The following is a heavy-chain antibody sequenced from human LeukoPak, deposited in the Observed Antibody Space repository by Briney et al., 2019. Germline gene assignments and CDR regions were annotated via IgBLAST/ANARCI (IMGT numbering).Heavy chain of an antibody. J-gene: IGHJ4*02. D-gene: IGHD3-22*01. CDR3: AKDPGYYDISGYYAPDY. CDR1: GFTFSSYG. V-gene: IGHV3-30*02. Sequence: GGSMRLSSAASGFTFSSYGMHWDRQAAGKGLGWVAFITYDGSNKYSADSVNGRFTISRDNSKNTLYLQMNSLRAEDTAVYYCAKDPGYYDISGYYAPDYWGQGTLVTVSS. CDR2: ITYDGSNK.